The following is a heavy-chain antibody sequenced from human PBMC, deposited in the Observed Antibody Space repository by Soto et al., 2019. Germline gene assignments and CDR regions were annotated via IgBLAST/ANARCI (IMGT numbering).Heavy chain of an antibody. CDR1: GFTFDDYA. CDR3: AKDRVGATTMGPFDD. CDR2: ISWNSDKI. J-gene: IGHJ4*02. D-gene: IGHD5-12*01. V-gene: IGHV3-9*01. Sequence: VQLVESGGGLVQPGRSLRLSCAASGFTFDDYAMHWGRQAPGKGLEWVSGISWNSDKIVYADSVNGRFTNSRDNAKNSLYLQMKSLRAEDPALYYCAKDRVGATTMGPFDDWGQGTLVTVSS.